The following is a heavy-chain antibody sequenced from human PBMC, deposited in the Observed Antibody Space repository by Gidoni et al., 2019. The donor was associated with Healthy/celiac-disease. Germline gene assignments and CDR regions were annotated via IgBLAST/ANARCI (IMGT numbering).Heavy chain of an antibody. CDR3: AAAGLYSSSSEYYYYGMDV. CDR2: ITPFNGNT. Sequence: QMQLVQSGAEVKKTGSSVKFSCKASGYTFTYRSLHWVRQAPGQALEWMGWITPFNGNTNYAQKFQDRVTITRDRSMSTAYMELSSLRSEDTAMYYCAAAGLYSSSSEYYYYGMDVWAKGPRSPSP. V-gene: IGHV1-45*02. CDR1: GYTFTYRS. D-gene: IGHD6-6*01. J-gene: IGHJ6*02.